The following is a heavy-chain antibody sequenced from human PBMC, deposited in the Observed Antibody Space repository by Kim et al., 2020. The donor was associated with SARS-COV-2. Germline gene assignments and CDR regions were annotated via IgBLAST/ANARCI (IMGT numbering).Heavy chain of an antibody. CDR3: ASADRLGVRWSGIAAAVN. V-gene: IGHV4-39*07. Sequence: SETLSLTCTVSGGSISSSSYYWGWIRQPPGKGLEWIGSIYYSGSTYYNPSLKSRVTISVDTSKNQFSLKLSSVTAADTAVYYCASADRLGVRWSGIAAAVNWGQGTLVTVSS. CDR1: GGSISSSSYY. CDR2: IYYSGST. D-gene: IGHD6-13*01. J-gene: IGHJ4*02.